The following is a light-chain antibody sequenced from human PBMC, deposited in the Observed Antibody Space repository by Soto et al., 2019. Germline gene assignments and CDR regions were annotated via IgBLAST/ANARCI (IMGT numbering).Light chain of an antibody. V-gene: IGKV1-39*01. J-gene: IGKJ1*01. CDR1: QSISSY. CDR3: QQSYSTPRT. CDR2: AAS. Sequence: DIQMTQSPSSLSASVGDRVTITCRASQSISSYLNWYQQKPGKAPKLLIYAASSLQSGVPSRFSGSGSGTDFTLTISSLQPEAFATYSCQQSYSTPRTFGQGTKVEIK.